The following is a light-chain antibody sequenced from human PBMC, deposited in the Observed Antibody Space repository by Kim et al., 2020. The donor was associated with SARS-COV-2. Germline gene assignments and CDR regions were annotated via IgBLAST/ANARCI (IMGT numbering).Light chain of an antibody. J-gene: IGLJ2*01. CDR2: DVS. CDR3: CSYAGSYTLV. Sequence: GQSVTNSCTGTSIDVGGYNYVSWYQQHPGKAPKLMIYDVSKRPSGVPDHFSGSKSGNTASLTISGLQAEDEADYYCCSYAGSYTLVFGGGTQLTVL. V-gene: IGLV2-11*01. CDR1: SIDVGGYNY.